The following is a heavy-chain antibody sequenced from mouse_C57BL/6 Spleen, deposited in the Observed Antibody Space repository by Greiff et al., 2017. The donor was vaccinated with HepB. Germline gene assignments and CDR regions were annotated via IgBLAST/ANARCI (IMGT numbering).Heavy chain of an antibody. V-gene: IGHV1-82*01. D-gene: IGHD2-3*01. CDR3: ASLDGYYGFAY. Sequence: VQGVESGPELVKPGASVKISCKASGYAFSSSWMNWVKQRPGKGLEWIGRIYPGDGDTNYNGKFKGKATLTADKSSSTAYMQLSSLTSEDSAVYFCASLDGYYGFAYWGQGTLVTVSA. CDR1: GYAFSSSW. J-gene: IGHJ3*01. CDR2: IYPGDGDT.